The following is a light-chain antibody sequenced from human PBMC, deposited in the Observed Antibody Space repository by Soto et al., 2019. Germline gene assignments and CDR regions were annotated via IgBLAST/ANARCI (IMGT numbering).Light chain of an antibody. CDR1: QGTISY. CDR3: QQLDSFPWT. J-gene: IGKJ1*01. CDR2: GAS. V-gene: IGKV1-9*01. Sequence: DIQLTQSPSFLSASVGHRVTVTCRASQGTISYLAWYQQKPGKAPKLLIYGASTLQSGVPSRFSGSGSGTEFTLTISSLQPEDFATYHCQQLDSFPWTFGQGTKVEIK.